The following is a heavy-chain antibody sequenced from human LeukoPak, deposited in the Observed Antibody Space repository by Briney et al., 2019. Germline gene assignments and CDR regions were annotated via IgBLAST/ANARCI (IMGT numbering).Heavy chain of an antibody. CDR2: IRYDGSNK. V-gene: IGHV3-33*01. CDR3: ARAGYCSSTSCYGRYYYYYGMDV. D-gene: IGHD2-2*01. Sequence: GGSLRLSCAASGFTFSSYGMHWVRQAPGKGLEWVAVIRYDGSNKYYADSVKGRFTISRDNSKNTLYLQMNSLRAEDTAVYYCARAGYCSSTSCYGRYYYYYGMDVWGKGTTVTVSS. J-gene: IGHJ6*04. CDR1: GFTFSSYG.